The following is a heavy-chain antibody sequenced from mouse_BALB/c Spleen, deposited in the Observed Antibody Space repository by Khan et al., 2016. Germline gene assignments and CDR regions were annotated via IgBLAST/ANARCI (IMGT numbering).Heavy chain of an antibody. CDR2: ISYSGST. Sequence: DVQLVESGPGLVKPSQSLSLTCTVTGYSITSDYAWNWIRQFPGNKLEWMGYISYSGSTSYNPSLKSRISITRDTSKNQFFLQLNSVTTEDTATYYCARGITDAMDYWGQGTSVTVSS. J-gene: IGHJ4*01. V-gene: IGHV3-2*02. CDR1: GYSITSDYA. D-gene: IGHD2-4*01. CDR3: ARGITDAMDY.